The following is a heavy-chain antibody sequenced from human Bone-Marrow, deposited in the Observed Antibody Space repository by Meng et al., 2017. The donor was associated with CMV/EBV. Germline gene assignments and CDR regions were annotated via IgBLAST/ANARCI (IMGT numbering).Heavy chain of an antibody. CDR1: GFTFSYYY. CDR2: ISSSGSTI. D-gene: IGHD1-26*01. V-gene: IGHV3-11*01. Sequence: GESLKISCAASGFTFSYYYMSGVRQAPGKGLEWVSYISSSGSTIYYADSVKGRFTISRDNAKNSLYLQMNSLRAEDTAVYYCARDGLGADGQPDYWGQGTLVTVSS. J-gene: IGHJ4*02. CDR3: ARDGLGADGQPDY.